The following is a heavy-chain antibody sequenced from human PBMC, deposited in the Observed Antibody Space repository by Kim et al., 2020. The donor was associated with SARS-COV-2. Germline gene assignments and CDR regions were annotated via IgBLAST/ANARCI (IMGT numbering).Heavy chain of an antibody. CDR3: TRRAAGWGFFDY. J-gene: IGHJ4*02. D-gene: IGHD6-19*01. V-gene: IGHV3-23*01. Sequence: FFSDTVKGRFTISRDNSHKTVLLQMNSLRVEDTALYYCTRRAAGWGFFDYWGQGIQVTVSS.